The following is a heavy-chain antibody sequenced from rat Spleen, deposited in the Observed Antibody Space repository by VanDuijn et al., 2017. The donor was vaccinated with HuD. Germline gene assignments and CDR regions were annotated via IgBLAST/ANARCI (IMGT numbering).Heavy chain of an antibody. J-gene: IGHJ3*01. CDR1: GFTFSDYY. V-gene: IGHV5S10*01. CDR2: ISYDGSRT. CDR3: TRDTGDY. D-gene: IGHD4-1*01. Sequence: EVQLVESGGGLVQPGRSLKLSCAASGFTFSDYYMAWVRQAPKKGLEWVATISYDGSRTYYRDSVKGRFTISRDNAKSTLYLQMNSLRSEDTAAYYCTRDTGDYWGQGTLVTVSS.